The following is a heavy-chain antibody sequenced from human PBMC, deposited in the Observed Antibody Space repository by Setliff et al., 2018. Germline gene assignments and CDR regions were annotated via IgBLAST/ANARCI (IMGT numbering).Heavy chain of an antibody. CDR2: IGVYSGNT. J-gene: IGHJ4*02. CDR3: LRLVRYCTKIACQATSGDEV. V-gene: IGHV1-18*01. D-gene: IGHD2-8*01. CDR1: GYTFRQSI. Sequence: ASVKVSCKASGYTFRQSIVSWVRQAPGQGLEWLRWIGVYSGNTYFAQKFQDRITLTTDTSTNTGYLELRCLRSDDTAVYYCLRLVRYCTKIACQATSGDEVWGLGTLVTVS.